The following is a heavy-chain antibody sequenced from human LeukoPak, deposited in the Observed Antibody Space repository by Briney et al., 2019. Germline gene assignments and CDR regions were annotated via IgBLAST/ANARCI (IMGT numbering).Heavy chain of an antibody. CDR1: GGSLSSYY. CDR2: IHYRGST. D-gene: IGHD3-10*01. J-gene: IGHJ4*02. Sequence: PSETLSLTCTVSGGSLSSYYWSWIRQPPGKGLEWVGEIHYRGSTKYNTALKSRVTISVDNAHNQFSLKVAPVNAGDPGGYFCAGQSGAPWYGSGGFDYWGQGTLVTVSS. V-gene: IGHV4-34*01. CDR3: AGQSGAPWYGSGGFDY.